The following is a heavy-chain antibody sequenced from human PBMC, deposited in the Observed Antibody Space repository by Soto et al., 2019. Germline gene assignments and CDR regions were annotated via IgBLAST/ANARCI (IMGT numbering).Heavy chain of an antibody. CDR2: INSDVSST. J-gene: IGHJ4*02. D-gene: IGHD3-9*01. V-gene: IGHV3-74*01. Sequence: EVHLVESGGGLVQPGGSLRLSCAASGFTFSSYWMHWVRQVPGKGLVWVSRINSDVSSTTYADSVKGRFTISRDNAKNMLYLQMNSLRVEDTAVYYCARCPEGIDWSTHPIDYWGQGTLVTVSS. CDR1: GFTFSSYW. CDR3: ARCPEGIDWSTHPIDY.